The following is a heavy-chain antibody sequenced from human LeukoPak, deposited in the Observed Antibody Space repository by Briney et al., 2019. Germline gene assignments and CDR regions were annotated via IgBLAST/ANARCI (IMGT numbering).Heavy chain of an antibody. J-gene: IGHJ4*02. CDR1: GFTFSSYW. CDR3: IRATGSFYGLGY. V-gene: IGHV3-74*01. Sequence: GGSLRLSCAASGFTFSSYWMHWVRQAPGKGLLWVSRINSDGSVTTYADSVKGRFTISRDNAKNTLYLQMNSLRAEDTAVYYCIRATGSFYGLGYWGQGTLVAVSS. CDR2: INSDGSVT. D-gene: IGHD2-15*01.